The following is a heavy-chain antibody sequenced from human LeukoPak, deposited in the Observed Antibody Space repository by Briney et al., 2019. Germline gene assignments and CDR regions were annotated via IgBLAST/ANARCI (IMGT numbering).Heavy chain of an antibody. CDR3: AELGITMIGGV. Sequence: GGSLRLSCAASGFTFSSYAMHWVRQAPGKGLEWVAVISYDGSNKKYGDSVKGRFTISRDNAKNSLYLQMNSLRAEDTAVYYCAELGITMIGGVWGKGTTVTISS. J-gene: IGHJ6*04. V-gene: IGHV3-30*04. D-gene: IGHD3-10*02. CDR1: GFTFSSYA. CDR2: ISYDGSNK.